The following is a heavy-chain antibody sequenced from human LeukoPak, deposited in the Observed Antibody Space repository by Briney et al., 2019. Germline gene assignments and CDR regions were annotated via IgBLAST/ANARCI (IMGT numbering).Heavy chain of an antibody. J-gene: IGHJ4*02. CDR1: GFTFSSYS. CDR3: ARSSNCSSTSCYLGY. Sequence: GGSLRLSCAASGFTFSSYSMNWVRQAPGKGLEWVSSISSSSSSYIYYADSVKGRFTISRDNAKNSLYLQMNSLRAEDTAVYYCARSSNCSSTSCYLGYWGQGTLVTVSS. V-gene: IGHV3-21*01. CDR2: ISSSSSSYI. D-gene: IGHD2-2*01.